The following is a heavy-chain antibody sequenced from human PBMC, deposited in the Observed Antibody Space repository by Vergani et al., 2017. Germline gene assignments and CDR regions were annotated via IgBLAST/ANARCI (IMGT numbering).Heavy chain of an antibody. D-gene: IGHD1-26*01. CDR2: ISPKTGDT. CDR3: AHSWNFGRRDWFDS. Sequence: QVQLMQSGPVMKKPGGSMKVSCQASESTFSDYNIHWVRQAPGQGLQWMGWISPKTGDTDYLQRFQDRVTMTRDASTKTVYLKVTRLTSDDTAIYYCAHSWNFGRRDWFDSWGPGTLVTVSS. J-gene: IGHJ5*01. CDR1: ESTFSDYN. V-gene: IGHV1-2*02.